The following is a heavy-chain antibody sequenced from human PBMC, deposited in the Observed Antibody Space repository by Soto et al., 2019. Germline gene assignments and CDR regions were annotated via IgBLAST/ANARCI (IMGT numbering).Heavy chain of an antibody. CDR1: GFTFSSYG. V-gene: IGHV3-30*18. J-gene: IGHJ4*02. D-gene: IGHD6-6*01. Sequence: GGSLRLSCAASGFTFSSYGMHWVRQAPGKGLEWVAVISYDGSNKYYADSVKGRFTISRDNSKNTLYLQMNSLRAEDTAVYYCAKDWEYSSSSVWGQGTLVTVSS. CDR2: ISYDGSNK. CDR3: AKDWEYSSSSV.